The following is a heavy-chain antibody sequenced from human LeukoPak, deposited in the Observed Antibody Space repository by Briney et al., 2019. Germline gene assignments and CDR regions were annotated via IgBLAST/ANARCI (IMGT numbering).Heavy chain of an antibody. J-gene: IGHJ4*02. V-gene: IGHV1-18*01. Sequence: GASVKVSCKASGYTFTSNGISWVRQAPGQGLEWMGWISGYNGNTNYAQKFQGRVTMTTDTSTSTAYMELRSLRSDDTAVYYCARDWTTMFTFEYWGQGTLVTVSS. D-gene: IGHD3-3*01. CDR3: ARDWTTMFTFEY. CDR2: ISGYNGNT. CDR1: GYTFTSNG.